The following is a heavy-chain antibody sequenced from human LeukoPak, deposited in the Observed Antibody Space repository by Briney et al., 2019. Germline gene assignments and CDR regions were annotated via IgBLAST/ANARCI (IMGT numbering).Heavy chain of an antibody. D-gene: IGHD5-12*01. V-gene: IGHV5-51*01. CDR1: GYSLTNYW. J-gene: IGHJ4*02. Sequence: GESLKISRKGSGYSLTNYWIGWVRQMPGKGLEWMGIIYPGDSDTRYSPSFQGQVTISADKSISTAYLQWSSLKASDTAMYFCARRFLYSDYVFDYWGQGTLVTVSS. CDR3: ARRFLYSDYVFDY. CDR2: IYPGDSDT.